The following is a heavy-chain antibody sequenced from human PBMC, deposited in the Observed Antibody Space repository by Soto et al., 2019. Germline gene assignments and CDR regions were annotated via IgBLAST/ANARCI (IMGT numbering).Heavy chain of an antibody. D-gene: IGHD6-13*01. Sequence: PGGSLRLSCAAPGFTVSSNYMSWVRQAPGKGLEWVSVIYSGGSTYYADSVKGRFTISRDNSKNTLYLQMNSLRAEDTAVYYCARARAAAEGWFDPWGQGTLVTVSS. CDR3: ARARAAAEGWFDP. V-gene: IGHV3-53*01. CDR2: IYSGGST. J-gene: IGHJ5*02. CDR1: GFTVSSNY.